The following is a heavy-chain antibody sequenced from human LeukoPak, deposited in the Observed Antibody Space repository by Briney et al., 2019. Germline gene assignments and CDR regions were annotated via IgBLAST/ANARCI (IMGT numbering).Heavy chain of an antibody. CDR1: GGSFSGYY. CDR3: ARQGVLLWFGELTGDYFDY. V-gene: IGHV4-34*01. J-gene: IGHJ4*02. D-gene: IGHD3-10*01. CDR2: INHSGST. Sequence: PSETLSLTCAVYGGSFSGYYWSWIRQPPGKGLEWIGEINHSGSTNYNPSLKSRATISVDTSKNQFSLKLSSVTAADTAVYYCARQGVLLWFGELTGDYFDYWGQGTLVTVSS.